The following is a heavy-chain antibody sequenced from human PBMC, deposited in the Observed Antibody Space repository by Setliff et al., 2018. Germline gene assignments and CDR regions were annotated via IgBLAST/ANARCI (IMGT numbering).Heavy chain of an antibody. V-gene: IGHV1-18*01. CDR3: ATGPINNDV. CDR1: GYTFTTHG. CDR2: ISTDDGDT. Sequence: ASVKVSCKASGYTFTTHGISWVRQAPGQGLEWMGWISTDDGDTNFAQKFQGRVTMTKNTSIATAYMDLSGLMSEDTAVYYCATGPINNDVWGRGTLVTVSS. J-gene: IGHJ2*01.